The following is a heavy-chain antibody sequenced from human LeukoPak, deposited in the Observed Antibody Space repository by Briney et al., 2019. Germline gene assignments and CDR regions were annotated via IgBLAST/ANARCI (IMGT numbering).Heavy chain of an antibody. J-gene: IGHJ4*02. D-gene: IGHD3-9*01. CDR1: GFTFSSYA. CDR3: ARDLWLYDILTGYPPLDY. CDR2: IKQDGSEK. Sequence: GGSLRLSCAASGFTFSSYAMSWVRQAPGKGLEWVANIKQDGSEKYYVDSVKGRFTISRDNAKNSLYLQMNSLRAEDTAVYYCARDLWLYDILTGYPPLDYWGQGTLVTVSS. V-gene: IGHV3-7*01.